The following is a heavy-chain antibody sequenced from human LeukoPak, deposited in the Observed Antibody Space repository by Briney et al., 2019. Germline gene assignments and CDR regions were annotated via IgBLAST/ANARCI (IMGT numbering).Heavy chain of an antibody. V-gene: IGHV1-8*01. CDR1: GYTFTSYD. J-gene: IGHJ4*02. CDR3: TRSVRNGHIDY. D-gene: IGHD2-21*01. CDR2: TNPNSGNT. Sequence: ASVKVSCKASGYTFTSYDINWVRQATGQGLEWMGWTNPNSGNTGYAQKFQGRVTMTRSTSISTAYMELSSLRFEDTAVYYCTRSVRNGHIDYWGQGTLVTVSS.